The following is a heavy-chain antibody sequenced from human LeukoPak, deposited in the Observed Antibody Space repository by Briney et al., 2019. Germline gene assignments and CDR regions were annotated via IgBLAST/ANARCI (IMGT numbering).Heavy chain of an antibody. J-gene: IGHJ3*02. Sequence: PGGSLRLSCAASGFTFSSYGMHGVRQAPGKGLAWVAVLSYDGSNKYYADSVKGRFTISRDNSKNTLYLQMNSLRAEDTAVYYCAMGTGLDAFDIWGQGTMVTVSS. CDR2: LSYDGSNK. D-gene: IGHD3/OR15-3a*01. CDR3: AMGTGLDAFDI. CDR1: GFTFSSYG. V-gene: IGHV3-30*03.